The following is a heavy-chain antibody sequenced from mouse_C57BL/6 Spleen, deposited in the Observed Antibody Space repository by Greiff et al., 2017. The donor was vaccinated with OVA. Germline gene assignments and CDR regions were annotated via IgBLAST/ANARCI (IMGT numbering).Heavy chain of an antibody. V-gene: IGHV1-64*01. CDR1: GYTFTSYW. CDR3: ARSPSYGSRYYFDY. CDR2: IHPNSGST. D-gene: IGHD1-1*01. Sequence: QVQLQQSGAELVKPGASVKLSCKASGYTFTSYWMHWVKQRPGQGLEWIGMIHPNSGSTNYNEKFQSKATLTVDKSSSTAYMQLSSLTSEDSAVYYCARSPSYGSRYYFDYWGQGTTLTVSS. J-gene: IGHJ2*01.